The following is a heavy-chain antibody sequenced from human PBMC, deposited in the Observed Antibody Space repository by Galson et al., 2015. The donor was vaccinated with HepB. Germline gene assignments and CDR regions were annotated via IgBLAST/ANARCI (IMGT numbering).Heavy chain of an antibody. V-gene: IGHV3-30-3*01. CDR3: ARDRLRYCSGGSCLGEYFQH. D-gene: IGHD2-15*01. CDR1: GFTFSSYA. Sequence: SLRLSCAASGFTFSSYAMHWVRQAPGKGLEWVAVISYDGSNKYYADSVKGRFTISRDNSKNTLYLQMNSLRAEDTAVYYCARDRLRYCSGGSCLGEYFQHWGQGTLVTVSS. CDR2: ISYDGSNK. J-gene: IGHJ1*01.